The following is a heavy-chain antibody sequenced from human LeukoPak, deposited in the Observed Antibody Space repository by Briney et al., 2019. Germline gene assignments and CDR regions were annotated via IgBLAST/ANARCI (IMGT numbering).Heavy chain of an antibody. CDR3: ANPYAIYDSSGWVTAFDI. CDR1: GGSLSSGDYY. Sequence: SQTLSLTCTVSGGSLSSGDYYWSWIRQPPGKGLEWIGYIYYSGSTYYNPSLKSRVTISVDTSKNQFSLKLSSVTAADTAGYYCANPYAIYDSSGWVTAFDIWGQGTMVTVSS. D-gene: IGHD3-22*01. CDR2: IYYSGST. V-gene: IGHV4-30-4*08. J-gene: IGHJ3*02.